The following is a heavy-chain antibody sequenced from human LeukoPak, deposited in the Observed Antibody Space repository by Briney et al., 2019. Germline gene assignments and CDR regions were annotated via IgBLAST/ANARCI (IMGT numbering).Heavy chain of an antibody. CDR1: GFTFSDYY. CDR2: ISRGGSTT. Sequence: PGGSLRLSCAASGFTFSDYYMNWIRQAPGKGLEWVSYISRGGSTTYYADSVKGRFTISRDNAKNSLYLQMNSLRAEDTAVYYCAKDRSSTWFYYGMDVWGQGTTVTVSS. CDR3: AKDRSSTWFYYGMDV. V-gene: IGHV3-11*04. D-gene: IGHD6-13*01. J-gene: IGHJ6*02.